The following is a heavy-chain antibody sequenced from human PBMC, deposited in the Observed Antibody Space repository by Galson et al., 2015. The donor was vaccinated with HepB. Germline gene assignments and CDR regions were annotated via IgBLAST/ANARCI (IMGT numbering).Heavy chain of an antibody. J-gene: IGHJ4*02. V-gene: IGHV3-48*01. D-gene: IGHD1-26*01. CDR1: GFTFSTYS. CDR2: ISTSSSII. Sequence: SLRLSCAASGFTFSTYSMNWVRQAPGKGLEWVSSISTSSSIIYYADSVKGRFTISRDNAKNSLYLQMNSLRAEDTAVYYCARGAATLDYWGQGTLVTVSS. CDR3: ARGAATLDY.